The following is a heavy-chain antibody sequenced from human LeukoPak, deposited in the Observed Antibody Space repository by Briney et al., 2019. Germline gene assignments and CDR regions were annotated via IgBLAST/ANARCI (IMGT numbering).Heavy chain of an antibody. D-gene: IGHD3-16*02. V-gene: IGHV1-2*02. CDR1: GYTFTGYY. J-gene: IGHJ4*02. Sequence: ASVKVSCKASGYTFTGYYMHWVRQAPGQGLEWMGWINPNSGGTNYAQKFQGRVTMTRDTSISTAYMELSRLRSDDTAVYYCAKDALISFRGAWSQSDYWGQGTLVTVSS. CDR3: AKDALISFRGAWSQSDY. CDR2: INPNSGGT.